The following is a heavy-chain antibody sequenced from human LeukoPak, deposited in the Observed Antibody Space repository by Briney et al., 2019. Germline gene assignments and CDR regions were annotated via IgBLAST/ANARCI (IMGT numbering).Heavy chain of an antibody. D-gene: IGHD3-16*02. CDR1: GYSFTSYW. CDR3: ATRIYRSGTWPFDAFDI. V-gene: IGHV5-51*01. J-gene: IGHJ3*02. CDR2: IYPGDSDT. Sequence: GESLKISCKGSGYSFTSYWIGWVRQMPGKGLEWMGIIYPGDSDTRYSPSFQGQVTISADKSISTAYLQWSSLKASDTAMYYCATRIYRSGTWPFDAFDIWGQGTMVTVSS.